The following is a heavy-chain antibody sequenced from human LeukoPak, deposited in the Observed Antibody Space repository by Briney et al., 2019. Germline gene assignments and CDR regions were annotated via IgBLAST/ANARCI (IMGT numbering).Heavy chain of an antibody. J-gene: IGHJ4*02. V-gene: IGHV5-51*01. CDR2: IYPVDSAT. Sequence: PGESLKISCKGSGYNFTNYWIGWVRQMPGKGLGGMGIIYPVDSATRYSPSFQGQVTISDDKSISTAYLEWSSLKPSDPAMYYCARREGGCHLDYWGPGTLVTVSS. D-gene: IGHD6-19*01. CDR1: GYNFTNYW. CDR3: ARREGGCHLDY.